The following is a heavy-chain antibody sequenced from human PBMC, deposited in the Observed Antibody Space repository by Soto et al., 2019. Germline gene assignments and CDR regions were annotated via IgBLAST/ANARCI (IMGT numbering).Heavy chain of an antibody. V-gene: IGHV3-23*01. J-gene: IGHJ6*02. CDR2: ISGSGGST. D-gene: IGHD2-2*01. Sequence: GGSLRLACAASGFTFSSYAMSWVRQAPGKGLEWVSAISGSGGSTYYADSVKGRFTISRDNTKNTLYLQMNRLRAEGTAVYYCAKARRYCSSTSCENYYYYYGMDVWGQGTTVTVS. CDR1: GFTFSSYA. CDR3: AKARRYCSSTSCENYYYYYGMDV.